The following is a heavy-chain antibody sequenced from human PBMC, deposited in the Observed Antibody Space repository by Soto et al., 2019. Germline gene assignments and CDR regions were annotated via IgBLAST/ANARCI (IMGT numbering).Heavy chain of an antibody. CDR1: GYTFTSYG. CDR2: ISAYNGNT. Sequence: RASVKVSCKASGYTFTSYGISWVRQAPGQGLEWMGWISAYNGNTNYAQKLQGRVTMTTDTSTSTAYMELRSLRSDDTAVYYCARGVGYYDSSGLDAFDIWGQGTMVTVSS. D-gene: IGHD3-22*01. J-gene: IGHJ3*02. CDR3: ARGVGYYDSSGLDAFDI. V-gene: IGHV1-18*01.